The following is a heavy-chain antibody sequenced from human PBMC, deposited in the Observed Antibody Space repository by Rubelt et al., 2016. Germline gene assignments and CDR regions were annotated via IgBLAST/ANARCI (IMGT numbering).Heavy chain of an antibody. CDR2: IYYSGST. CDR3: ARVKIVVALYYFDY. D-gene: IGHD3-22*01. J-gene: IGHJ4*02. V-gene: IGHV4-38-2*02. Sequence: QVQLQESGPGLVKPSETLSLTCTVSGYSISSGYYWGWIRQPPGKGLEWIGYIYYSGSTYYNPSLKSRVTISVDTSKNQFSLKLSSVTAADTAVYYCARVKIVVALYYFDYWGQGTLVTVSS. CDR1: GYSISSGYY.